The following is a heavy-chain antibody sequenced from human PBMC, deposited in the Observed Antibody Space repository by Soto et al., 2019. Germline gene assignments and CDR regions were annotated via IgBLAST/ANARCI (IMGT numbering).Heavy chain of an antibody. V-gene: IGHV4-4*07. CDR3: VRDGSKSLRDWFDP. Sequence: PSETLFLTCNVSGGSISKFYWAWIRKTAGNGLEWMGRVYATGTTDYNPSLRSRVAMSVDISKKTFSLRLRSVTGADSGVYYCVRDGSKSLRDWFDPWGQGILVT. J-gene: IGHJ5*02. CDR2: VYATGTT. CDR1: GGSISKFY.